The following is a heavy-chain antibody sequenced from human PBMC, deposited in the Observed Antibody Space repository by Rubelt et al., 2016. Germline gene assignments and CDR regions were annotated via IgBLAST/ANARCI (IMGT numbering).Heavy chain of an antibody. CDR1: GGSISSSSYY. J-gene: IGHJ3*02. Sequence: QLQLQESGPGLVKPSETLSLTCTVSGGSISSSSYYWGWIRQPPGKGLEWIGSIYYSGSTYYNPSLKGRVTISVDTSKNQFSLKLSSVTAADTAVYYCARQPSMIVVVTYAFDIWGQGTMVTVSS. V-gene: IGHV4-39*01. CDR2: IYYSGST. D-gene: IGHD3-22*01. CDR3: ARQPSMIVVVTYAFDI.